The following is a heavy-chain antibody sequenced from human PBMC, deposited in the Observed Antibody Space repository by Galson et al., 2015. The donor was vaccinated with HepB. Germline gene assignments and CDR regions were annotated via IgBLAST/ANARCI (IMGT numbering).Heavy chain of an antibody. V-gene: IGHV3-33*01. CDR1: GFTFSSYG. CDR2: IWYDGSNK. CDR3: ARDPDRDGYNWGYYYYSGMDV. Sequence: SLRLSCAASGFTFSSYGMHWVRQAPGKGLEWVAVIWYDGSNKYYADSVKGRFTISRDNSKNTLYLQMNSLRAEDTAVYYCARDPDRDGYNWGYYYYSGMDVWGQGTTVTVSS. J-gene: IGHJ6*02. D-gene: IGHD5-24*01.